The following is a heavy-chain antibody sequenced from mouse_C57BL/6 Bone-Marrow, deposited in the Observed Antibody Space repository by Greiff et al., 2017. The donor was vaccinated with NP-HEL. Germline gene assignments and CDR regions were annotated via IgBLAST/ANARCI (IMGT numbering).Heavy chain of an antibody. J-gene: IGHJ1*03. Sequence: EVKVVESGGGLVQPGGSLKLSCAASGFTFSDYYMYWVRQTPEKRLEWVAYISNGGGSTYYPDTVKGRFTISRDNAKNTLYLQMSRLKSEDTAMYYCARGGGYYYGSSPYWYFDVWGTGTTVTVSS. CDR2: ISNGGGST. CDR1: GFTFSDYY. V-gene: IGHV5-12*01. CDR3: ARGGGYYYGSSPYWYFDV. D-gene: IGHD1-1*01.